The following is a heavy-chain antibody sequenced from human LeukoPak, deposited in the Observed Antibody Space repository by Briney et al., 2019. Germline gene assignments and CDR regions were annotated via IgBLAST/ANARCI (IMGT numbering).Heavy chain of an antibody. D-gene: IGHD6-6*01. CDR1: GGSFSGYY. V-gene: IGHV4-34*01. Sequence: SETLSLTRAVYGGSFSGYYWTWIRQPPGKGLEWIGEINHSGSTNYNPSLKSRVTISVDTSKNQISLNLNSLTAADTAVYYCAGEMAARHRPRFWGQGTLVTVSS. J-gene: IGHJ4*02. CDR3: AGEMAARHRPRF. CDR2: INHSGST.